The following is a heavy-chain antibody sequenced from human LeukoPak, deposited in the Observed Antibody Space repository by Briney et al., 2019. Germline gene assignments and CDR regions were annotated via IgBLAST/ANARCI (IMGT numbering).Heavy chain of an antibody. D-gene: IGHD6-19*01. J-gene: IGHJ4*02. Sequence: PGGSLRLSCAASGFTFSNAWMSWVRQAPGKGLEWVGRIKSKTDGGTTDYAAPVKGRFTISRDDSKNTLYLQMNSLKTEDTAVYYCTTVMGQWLVGSFFGRGGLGFDYWGQGTLVTVSS. V-gene: IGHV3-15*01. CDR3: TTVMGQWLVGSFFGRGGLGFDY. CDR2: IKSKTDGGTT. CDR1: GFTFSNAW.